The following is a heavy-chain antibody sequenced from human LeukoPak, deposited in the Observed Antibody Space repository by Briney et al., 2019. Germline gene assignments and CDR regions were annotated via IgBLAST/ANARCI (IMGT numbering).Heavy chain of an antibody. Sequence: SETLSLTCTVSGGSISSSSYYWGWIRQPPGKGLEWIGSIYYSGSTYYNPSLKSQVTISVDTSKNQFSLKLSSVTAADTAVYYCASTVAVAGDYYYYYMDVWGKGTTVTVSS. CDR2: IYYSGST. V-gene: IGHV4-39*07. CDR3: ASTVAVAGDYYYYYMDV. J-gene: IGHJ6*03. CDR1: GGSISSSSYY. D-gene: IGHD6-19*01.